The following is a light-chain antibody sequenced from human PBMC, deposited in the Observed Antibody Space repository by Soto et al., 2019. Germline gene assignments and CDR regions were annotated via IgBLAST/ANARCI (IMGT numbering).Light chain of an antibody. J-gene: IGKJ2*01. Sequence: DIQMTQSPSSLSASVGDRVTITCRASQSISSYLNWYQQKPGKAPKLLIYAASSLQSGVPSRFSGSGSRTDFTLPISSLQPEDFATYYCQQSYSTPRATFGQATKLEIK. V-gene: IGKV1-39*01. CDR1: QSISSY. CDR3: QQSYSTPRAT. CDR2: AAS.